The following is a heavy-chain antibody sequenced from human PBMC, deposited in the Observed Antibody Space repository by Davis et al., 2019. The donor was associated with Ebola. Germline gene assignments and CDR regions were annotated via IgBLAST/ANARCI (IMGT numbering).Heavy chain of an antibody. CDR1: GFTFSSYA. J-gene: IGHJ4*02. CDR2: ISGSGGGT. D-gene: IGHD2-2*01. Sequence: PGGSLRLSCAASGFTFSSYAMSWVRQAPGKGLEWVSAISGSGGGTYYADSVKGRFTISRDNSKNTLYLQMNSLRAEDTAVYYCAKEEDIVVVPAATWDYWGQGTLVTVSS. CDR3: AKEEDIVVVPAATWDY. V-gene: IGHV3-23*01.